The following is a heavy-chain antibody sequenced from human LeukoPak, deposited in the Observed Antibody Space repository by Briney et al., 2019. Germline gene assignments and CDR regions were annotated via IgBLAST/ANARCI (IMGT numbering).Heavy chain of an antibody. D-gene: IGHD3-22*01. CDR1: GFTVSSNY. Sequence: PGGSLRLSCAASGFTVSSNYMSWVRQAPGKGLEWVSVIYSGGSTYYADSVKGRFTISRDNSKNTLYLQMNSLRAEDTAVYYCARGDYYDSSGHFDYWGQGTLVTVSS. J-gene: IGHJ4*02. CDR3: ARGDYYDSSGHFDY. CDR2: IYSGGST. V-gene: IGHV3-53*01.